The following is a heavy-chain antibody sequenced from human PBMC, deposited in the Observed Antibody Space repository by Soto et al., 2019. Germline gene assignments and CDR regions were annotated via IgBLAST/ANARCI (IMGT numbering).Heavy chain of an antibody. J-gene: IGHJ3*02. D-gene: IGHD6-13*01. CDR1: GWTFLPYH. V-gene: IGHV4-34*01. CDR3: AREGYSSSWYAWGGFDI. CDR2: INYSGST. Sequence: SQTLPLPSAFYGWTFLPYHWRWIRHRPVKWLEWIGEINYSGSTNYNPSLKSRVTISVVMSKNQFSLNLSSVTAADTAVYYCAREGYSSSWYAWGGFDIWGQGTMGT.